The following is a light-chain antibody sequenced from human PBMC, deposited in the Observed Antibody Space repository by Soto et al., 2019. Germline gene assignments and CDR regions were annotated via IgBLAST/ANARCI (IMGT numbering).Light chain of an antibody. V-gene: IGLV1-40*01. CDR1: NSTIGAGYD. CDR3: QSYDSSLIGLI. CDR2: VNT. Sequence: QSVLTQPPSVSGAPGPRVTISCTGSNSTIGAGYDVNWYQHFPGTAPKLLIYVNTTRPSGVPDRFSGSKSGSSTSLAITGLQSEDEADYYCQSYDSSLIGLIFGLGTKLTVL. J-gene: IGLJ2*01.